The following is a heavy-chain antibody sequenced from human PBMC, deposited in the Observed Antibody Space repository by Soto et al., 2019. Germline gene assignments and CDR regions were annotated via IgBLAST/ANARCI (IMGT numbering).Heavy chain of an antibody. CDR1: GYTFTGYY. J-gene: IGHJ4*02. D-gene: IGHD6-13*01. V-gene: IGHV1-2*02. Sequence: ASVKVSCKASGYTFTGYYMHWVRQAPGQGLEWMGWINPNGGGTNYAQKFQGRVTMTRDTSISTAYMELSRLRSDDTAVYYCAKQSTGYSRDFDYWGQGTLVTVSS. CDR3: AKQSTGYSRDFDY. CDR2: INPNGGGT.